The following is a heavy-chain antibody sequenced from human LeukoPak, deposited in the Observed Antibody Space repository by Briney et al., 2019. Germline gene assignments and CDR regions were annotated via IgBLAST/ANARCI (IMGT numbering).Heavy chain of an antibody. J-gene: IGHJ4*02. V-gene: IGHV3-49*04. Sequence: GGSLRLSCTASVFTFGDYAMTWVRQAPGKGLEWVGFIRSKIYGGTPEYAASVKGRFTISRDDSKGIAYLQMNSLKTEDTVVYYCTRDQTPYYWGQGTLVTVSS. CDR2: IRSKIYGGTP. CDR3: TRDQTPYY. CDR1: VFTFGDYA.